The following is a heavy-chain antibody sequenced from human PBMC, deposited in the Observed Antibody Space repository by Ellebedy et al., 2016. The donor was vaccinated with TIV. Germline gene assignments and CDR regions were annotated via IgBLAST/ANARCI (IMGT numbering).Heavy chain of an antibody. Sequence: SETLSLTXTVSGGSISPYFGSWIRQPPGKGLEWIGYIFYSGSTKYNPSLKSRVTISVDTSENQFSLKLSSVTAADTAVYYCARAVAGHYYYYGMDVWGQGTTVTVSS. D-gene: IGHD6-19*01. J-gene: IGHJ6*02. CDR1: GGSISPYF. CDR2: IFYSGST. V-gene: IGHV4-59*08. CDR3: ARAVAGHYYYYGMDV.